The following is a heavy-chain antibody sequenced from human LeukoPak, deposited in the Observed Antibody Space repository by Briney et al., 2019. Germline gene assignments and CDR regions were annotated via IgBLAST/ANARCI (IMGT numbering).Heavy chain of an antibody. CDR3: ARTVTRYYYYGMDV. V-gene: IGHV1-18*01. CDR2: ISAYNGNT. Sequence: ASVKVSCKASGYTLTSYGISWVRQAPGQGLEWMGWISAYNGNTNYAQKLQGRVAMTTDTSTSTAYMELRSLRSDDTAVYYCARTVTRYYYYGMDVWGQGTTVTVSS. J-gene: IGHJ6*02. CDR1: GYTLTSYG. D-gene: IGHD3-10*01.